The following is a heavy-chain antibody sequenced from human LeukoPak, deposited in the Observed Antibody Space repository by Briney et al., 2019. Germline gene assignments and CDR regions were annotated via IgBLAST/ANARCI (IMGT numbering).Heavy chain of an antibody. V-gene: IGHV6-1*01. J-gene: IGHJ6*03. D-gene: IGHD4-17*01. Sequence: PSQTLSLTCAISGDSVSSNSAAWNWIRQSPSRGLEWLGRTYYRSKWYNDYAVSVKSRITINPDTSKNQFSLQLNSVTPEDTAVYYCARAPVGGDYGYYYYYYMDVWGKGTTVTVSS. CDR3: ARAPVGGDYGYYYYYYMDV. CDR2: TYYRSKWYN. CDR1: GDSVSSNSAA.